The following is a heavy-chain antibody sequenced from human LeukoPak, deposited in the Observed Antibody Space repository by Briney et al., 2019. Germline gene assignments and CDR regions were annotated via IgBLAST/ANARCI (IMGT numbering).Heavy chain of an antibody. Sequence: SLRLSCAASGFTFDDYAMHWIRQAPGKGLEWVSGINWNGGKIGYADSVKGRFTISRDSAKSSLYLQMNTLRAEDTAVYYCAKPKSAGYGGNCLDYWGQGTLVTVSS. CDR2: INWNGGKI. J-gene: IGHJ4*02. CDR3: AKPKSAGYGGNCLDY. D-gene: IGHD4-23*01. CDR1: GFTFDDYA. V-gene: IGHV3-9*01.